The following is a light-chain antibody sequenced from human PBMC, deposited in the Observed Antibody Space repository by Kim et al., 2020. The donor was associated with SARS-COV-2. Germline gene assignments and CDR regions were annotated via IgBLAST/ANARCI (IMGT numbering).Light chain of an antibody. CDR1: NIGSKS. J-gene: IGLJ3*02. V-gene: IGLV3-21*04. CDR3: QVWDSSSDHRV. Sequence: PGKTARITCGGKNIGSKSVHWYQQTPGQAPVLVIYYDSDRPSGIPERFSGSNSGNTATLTISRVEAGDEADYYCQVWDSSSDHRVFGGGTKLTVL. CDR2: YDS.